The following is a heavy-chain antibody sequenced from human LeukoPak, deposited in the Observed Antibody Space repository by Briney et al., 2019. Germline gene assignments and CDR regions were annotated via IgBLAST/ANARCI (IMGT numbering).Heavy chain of an antibody. CDR3: ARIRSLNLEWLLYRLGYFDY. CDR1: GGSFSGYY. J-gene: IGHJ4*02. D-gene: IGHD3-3*01. CDR2: INHSGST. V-gene: IGHV4-34*01. Sequence: SETLSLTCAVYGGSFSGYYWSWIRQPPGEGLEWIGEINHSGSTNYNPSLKSRVTISVDTSKNQFSLKLSSVTAADTAVYYCARIRSLNLEWLLYRLGYFDYWGQGTLVTVSS.